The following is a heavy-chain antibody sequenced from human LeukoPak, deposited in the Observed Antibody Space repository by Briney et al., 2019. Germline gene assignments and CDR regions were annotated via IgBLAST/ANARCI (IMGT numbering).Heavy chain of an antibody. V-gene: IGHV3-48*03. CDR1: GFTFNNYE. Sequence: GGSLRLSCAASGFTFNNYELNWVRQAPGKGLEWVSNINSSGSNIYYADSVKGRFIISRDNAKNSLYLQMNSLRAEDTAVYYCARETYSYDSSGNSPFDYWGQGTLVTVSS. J-gene: IGHJ4*02. CDR2: INSSGSNI. D-gene: IGHD3-22*01. CDR3: ARETYSYDSSGNSPFDY.